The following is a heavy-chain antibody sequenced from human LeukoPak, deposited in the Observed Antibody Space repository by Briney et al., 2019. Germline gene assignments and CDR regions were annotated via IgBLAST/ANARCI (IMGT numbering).Heavy chain of an antibody. CDR3: AREVYAGNWFDP. D-gene: IGHD2-8*01. V-gene: IGHV3-64*01. CDR1: GFTFSTCA. CDR2: ISGNGDST. J-gene: IGHJ5*02. Sequence: GGSLRLSCAASGFTFSTCAMHWVRQASGKGLEYVAAISGNGDSTYYANSVKGRFTISRDNSKNTLYLQMGSLRPEDMAVYYCAREVYAGNWFDPWGQGTLVTVSS.